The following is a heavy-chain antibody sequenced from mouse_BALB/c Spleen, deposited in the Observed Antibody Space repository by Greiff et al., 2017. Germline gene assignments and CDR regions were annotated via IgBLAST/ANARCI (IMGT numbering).Heavy chain of an antibody. CDR1: GFTFSSYA. J-gene: IGHJ4*01. V-gene: IGHV5-6-5*01. D-gene: IGHD1-2*01. CDR2: ISSGGST. Sequence: EVQRVESGGGLVKPGGSLKLSCAASGFTFSSYAMSWVRQTPEKRLEWVASISSGGSTYYPDSVKGRFTISRDNARNILYLQMSSLRSEDTAMYYCARGVYGYGAMDYWGQGTSVTVSS. CDR3: ARGVYGYGAMDY.